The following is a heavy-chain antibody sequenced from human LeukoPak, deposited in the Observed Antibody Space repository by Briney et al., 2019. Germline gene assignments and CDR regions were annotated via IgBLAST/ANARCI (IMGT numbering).Heavy chain of an antibody. J-gene: IGHJ4*02. CDR1: GFTFSSYA. Sequence: PGGSLRLSCAASGFTFSSYAMSWVRQAPGKGLEWVSAISGSGGSTYYADSVKGRFTISRDNSKNTLYLQMNSLRAEDTAVYYCAKVESSYYYGSSGYYYGRYFDYWGQGTLVTVSS. D-gene: IGHD3-22*01. V-gene: IGHV3-23*01. CDR3: AKVESSYYYGSSGYYYGRYFDY. CDR2: ISGSGGST.